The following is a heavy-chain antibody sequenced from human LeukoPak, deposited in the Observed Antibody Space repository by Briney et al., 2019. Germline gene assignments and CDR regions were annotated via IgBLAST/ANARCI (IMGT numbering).Heavy chain of an antibody. CDR3: ARGSGTYLGYFDY. Sequence: GGSLRLSCAASGFTFSSYSMNWVRQAPGKGLEWVSSISSSSTYIYYADSVKGRFTISRDNAKNSLYLQVNSLRADDTAVYYCARGSGTYLGYFDYWGQGTLVTVSS. J-gene: IGHJ4*02. V-gene: IGHV3-21*01. CDR2: ISSSSTYI. CDR1: GFTFSSYS. D-gene: IGHD1-26*01.